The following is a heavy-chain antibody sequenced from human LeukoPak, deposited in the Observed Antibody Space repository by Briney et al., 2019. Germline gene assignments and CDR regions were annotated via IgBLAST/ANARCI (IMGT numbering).Heavy chain of an antibody. CDR2: IYTSGST. D-gene: IGHD3-22*01. Sequence: SETLSLTCTVSGGSISSYYWSWIRQPAGKGLEWIGRIYTSGSTNYNPSFKSRVTISVDKTRNQFSLKLTSVTVADTAVYYCARDYSDNNDYSPYTFQHWGPGTLATVSS. CDR1: GGSISSYY. J-gene: IGHJ1*01. CDR3: ARDYSDNNDYSPYTFQH. V-gene: IGHV4-4*07.